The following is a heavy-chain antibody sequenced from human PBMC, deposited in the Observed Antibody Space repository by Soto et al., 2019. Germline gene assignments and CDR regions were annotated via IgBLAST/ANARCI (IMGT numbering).Heavy chain of an antibody. CDR3: ARVPIWFGPYGMDV. J-gene: IGHJ6*02. V-gene: IGHV3-11*06. Sequence: QVQLVGSGGGLVKPGGSLRLSCAASGFTFSDYYMSWIRQAPGKGLEWVSYISSSSSYTNYADSVKGRFTISRDNAKNSLYLQMNSLRSEDTAVYYCARVPIWFGPYGMDVWGQGTTVTVSS. CDR1: GFTFSDYY. D-gene: IGHD3-10*01. CDR2: ISSSSSYT.